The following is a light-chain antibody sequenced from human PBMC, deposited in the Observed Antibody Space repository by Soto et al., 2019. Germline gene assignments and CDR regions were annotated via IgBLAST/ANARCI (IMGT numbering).Light chain of an antibody. CDR1: SSDIGAFNY. CDR3: SLSPTCTTVV. J-gene: IGLJ2*01. Sequence: QSVLSQPASVSGSPGQTITISCTGSSSDIGAFNYVSWYQQLPGTAPRLVISEVSNRPSGVSNRFSGSKSGNTASLTISGRRAEGEADYDCSLSPTCTTVVFGGGTQLTVL. CDR2: EVS. V-gene: IGLV2-14*01.